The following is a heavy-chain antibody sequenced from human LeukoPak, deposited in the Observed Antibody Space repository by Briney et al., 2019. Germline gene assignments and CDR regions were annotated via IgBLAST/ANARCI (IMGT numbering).Heavy chain of an antibody. D-gene: IGHD2-8*01. CDR3: ALAPNSNWFDF. Sequence: SETLSLTCSVSGDSISNFYWNWIRQPPGKRLEWIGNIHYSGNSNYNPSLQSRVTISIDTSRKQLFLKLSSVTAADTAVYYCALAPNSNWFDFWGQGTLVTVPS. V-gene: IGHV4-59*08. CDR2: IHYSGNS. J-gene: IGHJ5*01. CDR1: GDSISNFY.